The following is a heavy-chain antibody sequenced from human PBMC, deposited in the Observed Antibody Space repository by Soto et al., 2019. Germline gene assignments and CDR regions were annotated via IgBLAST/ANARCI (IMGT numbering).Heavy chain of an antibody. CDR3: ARHSQFYCSGGSCSGGIDI. J-gene: IGHJ6*02. CDR2: INPSGGGT. D-gene: IGHD2-15*01. Sequence: QVQLVQSGAEVKKPGASVKVSCEASGYSFISHHMLWVRQAPGQGLGWMGIINPSGGGTRYSQKFQDRVTMTRNTSTRTIDMQLTGLRSEDTTVYYCARHSQFYCSGGSCSGGIDIWGQGTKVTVSS. V-gene: IGHV1-46*01. CDR1: GYSFISHH.